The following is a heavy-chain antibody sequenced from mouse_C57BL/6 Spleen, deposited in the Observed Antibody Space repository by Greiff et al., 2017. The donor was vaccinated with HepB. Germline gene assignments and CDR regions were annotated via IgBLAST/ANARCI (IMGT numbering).Heavy chain of an antibody. Sequence: EVHLVESGGGLVKPGGSLKLSCAASGFTFSSYAMSWVRQTPEKRLVWVATISDGGSYTYYPDNVKGRFTISRDNAKNNLYLQMSHLKSEDTAMYYCARDPTTVVAFYWYFDVWGTGTTVTVSS. V-gene: IGHV5-4*01. CDR3: ARDPTTVVAFYWYFDV. J-gene: IGHJ1*03. D-gene: IGHD1-1*01. CDR2: ISDGGSYT. CDR1: GFTFSSYA.